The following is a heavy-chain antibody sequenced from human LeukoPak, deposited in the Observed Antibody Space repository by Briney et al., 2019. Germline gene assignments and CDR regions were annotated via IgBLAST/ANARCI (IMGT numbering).Heavy chain of an antibody. J-gene: IGHJ3*02. CDR1: GYTFTNYY. Sequence: ASVKVSCXASGYTFTNYYMHWVRQAPGQGLEWMGIINPSGGSTSYAQKFQGRVTMTRDTSTSTVYMELSSLRSEDSAVYYCARDTPNCSGGSCYSGDAFDIWGQGTMVTVSS. CDR3: ARDTPNCSGGSCYSGDAFDI. D-gene: IGHD2-15*01. CDR2: INPSGGST. V-gene: IGHV1-46*03.